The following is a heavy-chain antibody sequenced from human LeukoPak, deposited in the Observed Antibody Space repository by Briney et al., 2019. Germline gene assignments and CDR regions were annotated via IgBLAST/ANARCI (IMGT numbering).Heavy chain of an antibody. J-gene: IGHJ3*02. CDR2: TYYRSKWDH. CDR1: GDSVSSNSGA. CDR3: AREVGFTEITDAFDI. V-gene: IGHV6-1*01. D-gene: IGHD1-26*01. Sequence: SQTLSLTCAISGDSVSSNSGAWNWIRQSPSRGLEWLGRTYYRSKWDHDYAVSLKSRITINPDTSKNQFSLQLNSVTPGDTAVYYCAREVGFTEITDAFDIWGQGTMVTVSS.